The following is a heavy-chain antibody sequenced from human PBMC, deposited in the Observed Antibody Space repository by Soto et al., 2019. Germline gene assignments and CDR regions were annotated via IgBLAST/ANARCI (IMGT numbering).Heavy chain of an antibody. Sequence: LRLSCAASGFTFSSYSMNWVRQAPGKGLEWVSYISSSSSTIYYADSVKGRFTISRDNAKNSLYLQMNSLRDEDTAVYYCASSRSSSWYYDFDYWGQGTLVTVSS. CDR2: ISSSSSTI. D-gene: IGHD6-13*01. CDR1: GFTFSSYS. J-gene: IGHJ4*02. V-gene: IGHV3-48*02. CDR3: ASSRSSSWYYDFDY.